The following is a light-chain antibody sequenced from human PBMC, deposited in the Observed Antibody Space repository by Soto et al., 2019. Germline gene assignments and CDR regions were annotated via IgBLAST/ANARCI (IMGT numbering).Light chain of an antibody. CDR1: QRIGNW. CDR2: DAS. V-gene: IGKV1-5*01. Sequence: DIQMTQSPSTLSASVGDRVTITCRASQRIGNWLAWYQQKPGKAPNLLIYDASSLKSGVPLRFSGSGSGTEFTLTISSLQPDDFATYYCQQYNNYSRWTFXQGTKVDIK. J-gene: IGKJ1*01. CDR3: QQYNNYSRWT.